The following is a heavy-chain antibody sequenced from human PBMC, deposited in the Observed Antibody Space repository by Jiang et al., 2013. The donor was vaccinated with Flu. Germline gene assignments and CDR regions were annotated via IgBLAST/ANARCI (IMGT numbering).Heavy chain of an antibody. D-gene: IGHD6-19*01. Sequence: GSGLVKPSETLSLTCTVSGGSISSYYWSWIRQPPGKGLEWIGYIYYSGSTNYNPSLKSRVTISVDTSKNQFSLKLSSVTAADTAVYYCARALGYSSGWYKFDYWGQGTLVTVSS. CDR3: ARALGYSSGWYKFDY. CDR2: IYYSGST. J-gene: IGHJ4*02. V-gene: IGHV4-59*13. CDR1: GGSISSYY.